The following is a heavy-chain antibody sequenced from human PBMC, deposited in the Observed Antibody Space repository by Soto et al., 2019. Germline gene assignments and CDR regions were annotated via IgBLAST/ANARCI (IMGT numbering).Heavy chain of an antibody. CDR3: ARDPSSADTKDWYFDL. D-gene: IGHD3-22*01. CDR1: GGTFSSYA. V-gene: IGHV1-69*13. CDR2: IIPIFGTA. Sequence: SVKVSCKASGGTFSSYAISWVRQAPGQGLEWMGGIIPIFGTANYAQKFQGRVTITADESTSTAYMELSSLRSEDTAVYYCARDPSSADTKDWYFDLWGRGTLVTVSS. J-gene: IGHJ2*01.